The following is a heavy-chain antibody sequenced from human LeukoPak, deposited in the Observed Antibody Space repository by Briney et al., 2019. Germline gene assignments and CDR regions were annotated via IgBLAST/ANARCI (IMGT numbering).Heavy chain of an antibody. CDR1: GYTFTSYN. V-gene: IGHV1-3*01. CDR3: ARAAAAGLGGLDY. CDR2: INAGKGNT. J-gene: IGHJ4*02. Sequence: GASVKVSCKASGYTFTSYNIHWVRQAPGQRLEWMGRINAGKGNTEYSQKFQGRVIITRDTSASTAYMELSSLRSEDTAVYYCARAAAAGLGGLDYWGQGTLVTVSS. D-gene: IGHD6-13*01.